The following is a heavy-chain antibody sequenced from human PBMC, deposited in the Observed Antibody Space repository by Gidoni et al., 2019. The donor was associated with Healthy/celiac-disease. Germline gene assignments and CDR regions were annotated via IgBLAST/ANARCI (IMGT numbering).Heavy chain of an antibody. Sequence: QVQLVQSGAEVKKPGASVKVSCKVSGYPLTELSMHWVRQAPGKGLEWMGGFDPEDGETIYAQKFQGRVTMTEDTSTDTAYMELSSLRSEDTAVYYCATARYDSSGYLYYFDYWGQGTLVTVSS. V-gene: IGHV1-24*01. D-gene: IGHD3-22*01. CDR2: FDPEDGET. J-gene: IGHJ4*02. CDR3: ATARYDSSGYLYYFDY. CDR1: GYPLTELS.